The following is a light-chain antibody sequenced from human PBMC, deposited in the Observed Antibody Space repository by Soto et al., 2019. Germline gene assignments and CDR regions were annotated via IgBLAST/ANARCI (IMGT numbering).Light chain of an antibody. CDR2: EVT. Sequence: QSALTQPASVSGSPGQSITISCTGTNSDIGDYKYVSWYQHHPGRAPKLLIYEVTKRPAGISNRLSGSKSGNTASPTISGLQAEDEADYYCNSYTSTNSPLYVFGSGTKLTVL. J-gene: IGLJ1*01. CDR1: NSDIGDYKY. V-gene: IGLV2-14*01. CDR3: NSYTSTNSPLYV.